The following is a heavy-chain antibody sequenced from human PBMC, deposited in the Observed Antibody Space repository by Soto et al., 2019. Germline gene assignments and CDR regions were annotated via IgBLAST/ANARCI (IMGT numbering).Heavy chain of an antibody. Sequence: ASVKVSCKASGGTFSSYAISWVRQAPGQGLEWMGGIIPIFGTANYAQKFQGRVTITADESTSTAYMELSSLRSEDTAVYYCARGGSNYETYYYYGMDVWAQGTTVTV. CDR2: IIPIFGTA. J-gene: IGHJ6*02. V-gene: IGHV1-69*13. CDR3: ARGGSNYETYYYYGMDV. CDR1: GGTFSSYA. D-gene: IGHD4-4*01.